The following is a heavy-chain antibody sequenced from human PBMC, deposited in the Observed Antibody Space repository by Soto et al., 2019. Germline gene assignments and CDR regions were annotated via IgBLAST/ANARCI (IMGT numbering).Heavy chain of an antibody. D-gene: IGHD3-10*01. J-gene: IGHJ6*02. CDR1: GFTFSNYN. V-gene: IGHV3-48*02. CDR3: ARYGSGRNYYYYGMDV. Sequence: GGSLRLSCAASGFTFSNYNMNWVRQAPGKGLEWVSYITTSSNTIYYAASVKGRFTISRDNAKNSLYLQMNSLRDEDTAVYYCARYGSGRNYYYYGMDVWGQGTTVTVS. CDR2: ITTSSNTI.